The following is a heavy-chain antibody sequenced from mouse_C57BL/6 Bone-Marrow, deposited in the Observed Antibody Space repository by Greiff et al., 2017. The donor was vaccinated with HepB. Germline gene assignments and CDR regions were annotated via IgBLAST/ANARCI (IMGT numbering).Heavy chain of an antibody. CDR3: ARGPTVGNYAMDY. V-gene: IGHV2-9-1*01. CDR2: IWTGGGT. CDR1: GFSLTSYA. D-gene: IGHD1-1*01. J-gene: IGHJ4*01. Sequence: VKLVESGPGLVAPSQSLSITCTVSGFSLTSYAISWVRQPPGKGLEWLGVIWTGGGTNYNSALKSRLSISKDNSKSQVFLKMNSLQTDDTARYYCARGPTVGNYAMDYWGQGTSVTVSS.